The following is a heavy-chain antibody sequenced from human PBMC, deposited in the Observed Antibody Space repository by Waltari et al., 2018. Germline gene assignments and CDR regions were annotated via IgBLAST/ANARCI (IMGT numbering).Heavy chain of an antibody. CDR2: IHHSGSA. V-gene: IGHV4-38-2*01. J-gene: IGHJ4*02. CDR1: NYSISRGSH. D-gene: IGHD6-6*01. CDR3: VRRKYSSSSLIDD. Sequence: QVQLQESGPRLVKPSETLSLTCRVSNYSISRGSHWGWIRQAPGKGLEWLGIIHHSGSAYYDPSLKSRVNMSVDTSKNQFSVRLSFVTAADTALYYCVRRKYSSSSLIDDWGQGTLVTVSS.